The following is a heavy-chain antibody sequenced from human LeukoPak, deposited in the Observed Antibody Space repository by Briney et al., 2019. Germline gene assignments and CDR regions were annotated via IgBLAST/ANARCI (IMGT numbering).Heavy chain of an antibody. D-gene: IGHD6-19*01. CDR3: ARVTRSYSSGWYDY. J-gene: IGHJ4*02. CDR1: GFTFSSCA. CDR2: ISSNGGST. V-gene: IGHV3-64*01. Sequence: GGSLRLSCAASGFTFSSCAMHWVRQAPGKGLEYVSAISSNGGSTYYANSVKGRFTISRDNSKNTLYLQMGSLRAEDMAVYYCARVTRSYSSGWYDYWGQGTLVTVSS.